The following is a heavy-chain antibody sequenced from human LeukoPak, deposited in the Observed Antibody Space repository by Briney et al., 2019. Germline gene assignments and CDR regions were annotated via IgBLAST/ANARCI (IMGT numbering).Heavy chain of an antibody. V-gene: IGHV3-33*01. CDR3: AREISPSYSFDI. D-gene: IGHD2/OR15-2a*01. CDR1: GFTFSSYG. Sequence: PGGSLRLSCAASGFTFSSYGMHSVRQAPGKGLEWVAVIWSGGINKYYADSAKGRFTISRDNSKNTLYLQMNSLRAEDTAVYYCAREISPSYSFDIWGQGTMVTVSS. J-gene: IGHJ3*02. CDR2: IWSGGINK.